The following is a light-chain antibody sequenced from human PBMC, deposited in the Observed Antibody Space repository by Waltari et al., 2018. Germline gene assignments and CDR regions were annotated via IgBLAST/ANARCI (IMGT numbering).Light chain of an antibody. CDR3: CSYAGSSTYV. Sequence: QSALTQPASVSGSPGQSITISCTGTSSDVGSYNLPPWYQQHPGKAPKLMIYEGSKRPSGVSNRFSGSKSGNTASLTISGLQAEDEADYYCCSYAGSSTYVFGTGTKVTVL. CDR1: SSDVGSYNL. J-gene: IGLJ1*01. CDR2: EGS. V-gene: IGLV2-23*01.